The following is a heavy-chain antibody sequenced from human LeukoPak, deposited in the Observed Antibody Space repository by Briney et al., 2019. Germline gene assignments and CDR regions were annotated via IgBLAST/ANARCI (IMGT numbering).Heavy chain of an antibody. J-gene: IGHJ6*03. CDR2: IWYDGSNK. CDR3: ARDRAVVPAAISHYYYYYMDV. D-gene: IGHD2-2*02. CDR1: GFTFSSYG. V-gene: IGHV3-33*01. Sequence: PGRSLRLTCAASGFTFSSYGMHWVRQAPGKGLEWVAVIWYDGSNKYYANSVKGRFTISRDNSKNTLYLQMNSLRAEDTAVYYCARDRAVVPAAISHYYYYYMDVWGKGTTVTVSS.